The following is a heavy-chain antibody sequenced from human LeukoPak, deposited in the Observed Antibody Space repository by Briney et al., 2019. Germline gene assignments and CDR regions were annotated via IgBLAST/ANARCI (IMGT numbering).Heavy chain of an antibody. V-gene: IGHV3-21*01. Sequence: GGSLRLSCAASGFTFSSYSMNWVRQAPGKGLEWVSSISSSSSYIYDADSVKGRFTISRDNAKNSLYLQMNSLRAEDTAVYYCARDYYDFWSGYYSVPYFDYWGQGTLVTVSS. J-gene: IGHJ4*02. CDR2: ISSSSSYI. CDR3: ARDYYDFWSGYYSVPYFDY. CDR1: GFTFSSYS. D-gene: IGHD3-3*01.